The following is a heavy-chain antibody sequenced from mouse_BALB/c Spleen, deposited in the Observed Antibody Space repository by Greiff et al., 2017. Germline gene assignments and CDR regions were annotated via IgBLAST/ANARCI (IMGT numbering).Heavy chain of an antibody. D-gene: IGHD4-1*01. CDR1: GYAFSSYW. V-gene: IGHV1-80*01. J-gene: IGHJ2*01. CDR2: IYPGDGDT. Sequence: VQLQQSGAELVRPGSSVKISCKASGYAFSSYWMNWVKQRPGQGLEWIGQIYPGDGDTNYNGKFKGKATLTADKSSSTSYMQLSSLTSEDSAVYFCARRDLVFDWDEFDYWGQGTTLTVSS. CDR3: ARRDLVFDWDEFDY.